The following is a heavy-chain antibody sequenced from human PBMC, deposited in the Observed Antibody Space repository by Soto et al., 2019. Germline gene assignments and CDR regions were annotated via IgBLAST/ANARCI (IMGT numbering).Heavy chain of an antibody. CDR2: IYYSGST. D-gene: IGHD3-22*01. J-gene: IGHJ4*02. CDR3: ARDYYYDSSGYLHYFDY. Sequence: TSETLSLTCTVSGGSLSSYYWSWIRQPPGKGLEWIGYIYYSGSTNYNPSLKSRVTISVDTSKNQFSLKLSSVTAADTAVYYCARDYYYDSSGYLHYFDYWGQGTLVTVSS. CDR1: GGSLSSYY. V-gene: IGHV4-59*01.